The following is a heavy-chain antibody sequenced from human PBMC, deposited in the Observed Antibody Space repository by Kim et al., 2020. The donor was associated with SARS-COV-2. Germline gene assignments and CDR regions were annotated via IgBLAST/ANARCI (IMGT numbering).Heavy chain of an antibody. D-gene: IGHD5-12*01. V-gene: IGHV3-23*01. Sequence: AHHVTGRFTISRENSKNTLYLQMNSLRAEDTAVYYCAKSGIVATITRYGYWGQGTLVTVSS. J-gene: IGHJ4*02. CDR3: AKSGIVATITRYGY.